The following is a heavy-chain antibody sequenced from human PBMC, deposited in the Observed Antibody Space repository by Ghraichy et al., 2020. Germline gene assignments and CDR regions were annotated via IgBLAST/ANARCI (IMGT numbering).Heavy chain of an antibody. V-gene: IGHV4-39*01. D-gene: IGHD6-13*01. CDR2: IYNTENT. Sequence: GSLRLSCTVSGGSISSSTYFWAWIRQPPGKGLEWIGSIYNTENTYYNPSLKSRVTISADTSKNQFSLKLSSVTAADTAVYYCARPYSSSRNWFDPWGPGTLVTVSS. CDR3: ARPYSSSRNWFDP. J-gene: IGHJ5*02. CDR1: GGSISSSTYF.